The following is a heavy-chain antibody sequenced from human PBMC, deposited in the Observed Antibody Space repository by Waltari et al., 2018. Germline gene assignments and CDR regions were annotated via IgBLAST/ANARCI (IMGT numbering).Heavy chain of an antibody. CDR3: ARAYGDYTEMFDY. J-gene: IGHJ4*02. V-gene: IGHV4-30-2*01. CDR2: IYHSGST. D-gene: IGHD4-17*01. CDR1: GGSISSGGYS. Sequence: QLQLQESGSGLVKPSQTLSLTCTVSGGSISSGGYSLNWIRQPPGKGLEWIGYIYHSGSTYYNPSLKGRVTMSVDGSRNQFSLKLSSVTAADTAVYYCARAYGDYTEMFDYWGQGTLVTVSS.